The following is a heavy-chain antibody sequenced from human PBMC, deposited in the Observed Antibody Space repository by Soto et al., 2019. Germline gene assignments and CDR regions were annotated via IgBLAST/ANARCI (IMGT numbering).Heavy chain of an antibody. CDR1: GFSFSRYL. J-gene: IGHJ5*02. Sequence: PGGSLRLSCAASGFSFSRYLMTWVRQTPGQGLEWVSTISGGGDATYYADSVKGRLTISRDNSKNSLYLQMNSLRDEDTAVYYCAREWNPLNWFDPWGQGTLVTVSS. D-gene: IGHD1-1*01. CDR2: ISGGGDAT. V-gene: IGHV3-23*01. CDR3: AREWNPLNWFDP.